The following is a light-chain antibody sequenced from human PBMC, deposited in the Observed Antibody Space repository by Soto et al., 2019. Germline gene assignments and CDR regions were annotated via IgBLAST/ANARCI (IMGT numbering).Light chain of an antibody. CDR2: LGS. Sequence: DIVMTQSPLSLPVTPGEPASISCRSSQSLLHSNGYNYLDWYLQKPGQSPQLLIYLGSNRASGVPDRFSGSGSGTDFTLKISREEAEDVGVYNFMQVLQTWTFGQGTQVQIK. J-gene: IGKJ1*01. CDR1: QSLLHSNGYNY. V-gene: IGKV2-28*01. CDR3: MQVLQTWT.